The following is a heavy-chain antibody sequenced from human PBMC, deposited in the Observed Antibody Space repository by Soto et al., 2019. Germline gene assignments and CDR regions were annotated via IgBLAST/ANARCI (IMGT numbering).Heavy chain of an antibody. CDR3: ASLGYCSGADCNGSW. Sequence: SETLSLTCAVSGGSVSSRNWWTWVRQPPGQGLEWIGEIYHTGSTNYNPSLNSRVTISLDNFKNQFSLKLSSVTAADTAVYFCASLGYCSGADCNGSWRGKGILDTVSS. J-gene: IGHJ4*01. V-gene: IGHV4-4*02. D-gene: IGHD2-8*02. CDR1: GGSVSSRNW. CDR2: IYHTGST.